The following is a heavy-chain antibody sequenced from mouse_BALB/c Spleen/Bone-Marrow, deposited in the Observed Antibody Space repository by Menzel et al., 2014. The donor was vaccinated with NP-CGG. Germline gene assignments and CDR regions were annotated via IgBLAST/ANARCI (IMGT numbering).Heavy chain of an antibody. D-gene: IGHD1-1*01. CDR3: TGSYGSSYEYYFDY. CDR2: IYPSDSYT. CDR1: GYTFTSYW. J-gene: IGHJ2*01. Sequence: QVQLKQSGAELVRPGASVKLSCKASGYTFTSYWMNWVKQRPGQGLEWIGNIYPSDSYTNYNQKFKDKATLTVDKSSSTAYMQLSSPTSEDSAVYYCTGSYGSSYEYYFDYWGQGTTLTVSS. V-gene: IGHV1S126*01.